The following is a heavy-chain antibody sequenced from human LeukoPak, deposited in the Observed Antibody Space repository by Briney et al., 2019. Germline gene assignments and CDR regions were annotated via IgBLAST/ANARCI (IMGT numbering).Heavy chain of an antibody. CDR3: ARFESTSGRGFDP. J-gene: IGHJ5*02. Sequence: KPSETLSLTRVVSSYSIGSGYYWGWIRQPPGKGLEWIGTISHSGTTYYNPSLKSRVTISIDTAKNQFFLELMSVTAADTAVYYCARFESTSGRGFDPWGQGTLVTVSS. V-gene: IGHV4-38-2*01. CDR1: SYSIGSGYY. D-gene: IGHD2-2*01. CDR2: ISHSGTT.